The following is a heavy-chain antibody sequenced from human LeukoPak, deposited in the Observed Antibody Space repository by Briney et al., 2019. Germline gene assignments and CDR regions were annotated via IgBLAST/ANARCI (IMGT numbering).Heavy chain of an antibody. CDR3: ARVEWGSGWYVDDY. CDR2: IKQDGSEK. V-gene: IGHV3-7*01. J-gene: IGHJ4*02. D-gene: IGHD6-19*01. Sequence: GGSLGLSCAASGFTFSNYWMSWVRQAPGKGLEWVANIKQDGSEKYYVDSVKGRFTISRDNAKNSLYLQMNSLRAEDTAVYYCARVEWGSGWYVDDYWGQGTLVTVSS. CDR1: GFTFSNYW.